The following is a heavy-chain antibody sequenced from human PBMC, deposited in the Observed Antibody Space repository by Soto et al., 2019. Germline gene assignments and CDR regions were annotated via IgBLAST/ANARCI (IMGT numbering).Heavy chain of an antibody. Sequence: SETLSLTCSISGDSINSDYYWAWIRQSPGIGLEWIGSFYHTGNTYYSPSLRTRLTISVDTSKNQLSLKMTSMTAADTGVYYCARGGVVTAVRGRWFDPWGQGTQVTV. J-gene: IGHJ5*02. CDR1: GDSINSDYY. V-gene: IGHV4-38-2*02. CDR2: FYHTGNT. CDR3: ARGGVVTAVRGRWFDP. D-gene: IGHD2-21*02.